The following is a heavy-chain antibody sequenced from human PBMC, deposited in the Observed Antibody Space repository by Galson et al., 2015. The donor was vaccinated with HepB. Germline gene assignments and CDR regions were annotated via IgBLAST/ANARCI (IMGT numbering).Heavy chain of an antibody. CDR2: ISSSSSYI. CDR1: GFTFSSYS. J-gene: IGHJ4*02. Sequence: SLRLSCAASGFTFSSYSMNWVRQAPGKGLEWVSSISSSSSYIYYADSVKGRFTIPRDNAKNSLYLQMNSLRAEDTAVYYCARNLYGDDPNYFDHWGQGTLVTVSS. V-gene: IGHV3-21*01. CDR3: ARNLYGDDPNYFDH. D-gene: IGHD4-17*01.